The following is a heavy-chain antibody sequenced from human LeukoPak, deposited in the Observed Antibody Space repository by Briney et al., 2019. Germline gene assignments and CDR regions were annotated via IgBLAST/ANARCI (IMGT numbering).Heavy chain of an antibody. CDR1: GYTFNSFD. Sequence: GASVKVSFKASGYTFNSFDINWVRQAPGQGLEWMGWINTYNGDTNYAQNLQGRVTMTTDTSTSTAYMELRSLRSDDTAVYYCATDDRIVTPTIDDYWGQGTLVTVSS. J-gene: IGHJ4*02. D-gene: IGHD1-26*01. CDR2: INTYNGDT. V-gene: IGHV1-18*01. CDR3: ATDDRIVTPTIDDY.